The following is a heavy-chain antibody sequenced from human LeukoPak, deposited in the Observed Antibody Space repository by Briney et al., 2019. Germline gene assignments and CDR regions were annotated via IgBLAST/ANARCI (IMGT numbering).Heavy chain of an antibody. CDR1: GGSITSYY. V-gene: IGHV4-59*12. Sequence: SETLSLTCTVSGGSITSYYWSWIRQPPGKGLEWIGYIYYTGSTNYNPSLKSRVTMSVDTSKNQFSLKLSSVTAADTAVYYCARVHDSSGYYSNFDYWGQGTLVTVSS. D-gene: IGHD3-22*01. CDR2: IYYTGST. CDR3: ARVHDSSGYYSNFDY. J-gene: IGHJ4*02.